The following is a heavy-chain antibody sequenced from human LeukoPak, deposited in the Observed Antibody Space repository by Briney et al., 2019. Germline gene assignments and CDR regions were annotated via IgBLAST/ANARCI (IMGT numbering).Heavy chain of an antibody. CDR2: INAGNGNT. V-gene: IGHV1-3*01. D-gene: IGHD1-14*01. CDR1: GYTFTSYA. J-gene: IGHJ4*02. Sequence: GASVKVSCKASGYTFTSYAMHWVRQAPGQRLEWMGWINAGNGNTKYSQKFQGRVTITRDTSASTAYMGLSSLRSEDTAVYYCARASSSETHAPYDYWGQGTLVTVSS. CDR3: ARASSSETHAPYDY.